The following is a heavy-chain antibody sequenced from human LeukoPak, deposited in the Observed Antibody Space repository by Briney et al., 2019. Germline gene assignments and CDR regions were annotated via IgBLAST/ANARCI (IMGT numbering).Heavy chain of an antibody. CDR3: ARDRGGSYSAIDY. J-gene: IGHJ4*02. CDR1: GFTFSSYS. CDR2: ISSSSSTI. D-gene: IGHD1-26*01. V-gene: IGHV3-48*04. Sequence: GGSLRLACAASGFTFSSYSMNWVRQAPGKGLEWVSFISSSSSTIYYADSVKGRFTISRDNAKNSLYLQMNSLRAEDTAVYYCARDRGGSYSAIDYWGQGTLVTVSS.